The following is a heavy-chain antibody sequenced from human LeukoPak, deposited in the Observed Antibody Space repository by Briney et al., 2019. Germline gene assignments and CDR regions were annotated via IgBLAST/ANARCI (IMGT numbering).Heavy chain of an antibody. V-gene: IGHV3-30*04. Sequence: GGSLRLSCAASGFTFSSYAMHWVRQAPGKGLEWVAVISYDGSNKYYADSVKGRFTISRDNPKNTLYLQMNSLRAEDTAVYYCARDQDCSTTSCYGPLDYWGQGTLVTVSS. CDR3: ARDQDCSTTSCYGPLDY. D-gene: IGHD2-2*01. J-gene: IGHJ4*02. CDR1: GFTFSSYA. CDR2: ISYDGSNK.